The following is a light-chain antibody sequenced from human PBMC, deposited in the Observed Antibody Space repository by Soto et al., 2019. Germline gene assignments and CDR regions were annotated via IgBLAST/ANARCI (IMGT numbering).Light chain of an antibody. CDR2: AAS. V-gene: IGKV3-20*01. J-gene: IGKJ1*01. CDR1: QTVSSSY. CDR3: QQYGSSPWT. Sequence: EVMLRQSPGTLSLSPGDRATLSCRASQTVSSSYLAWYQQKPGQAPRLLIYAASSRATGIPDRFSGSGSGTDFTLTVSRLEPEDFAVYYCQQYGSSPWTFGQGTKVEIK.